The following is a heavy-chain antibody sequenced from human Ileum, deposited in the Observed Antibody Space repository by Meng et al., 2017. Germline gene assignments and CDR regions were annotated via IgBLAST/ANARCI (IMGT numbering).Heavy chain of an antibody. CDR3: ARSYCSSTSCQYYFDY. V-gene: IGHV1-3*01. J-gene: IGHJ4*02. CDR2: INAGDGTT. Sequence: QVHLVQSGAEVKKPGASVKASCQASGYTFSNYAIHWVRQAPGQRLEWMGWINAGDGTTKYSEKFQGRVSITRDTSASTGYMELSSLTSEDTAVYHCARSYCSSTSCQYYFDYRGQGTLVTVSS. D-gene: IGHD2-2*01. CDR1: GYTFSNYA.